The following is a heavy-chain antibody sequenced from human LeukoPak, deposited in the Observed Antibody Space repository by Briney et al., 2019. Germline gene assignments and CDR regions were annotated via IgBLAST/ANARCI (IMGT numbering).Heavy chain of an antibody. Sequence: PSETLSLTCAVYGGSFSGYYWSWIRQPPGKGLEWIGEINHSGSTNYNPSLKSRVTISVDTSKNQFSLKLSSVTAADTAVYYCARTPTRQNHSGSYWGYYYYYGMDVWGQGTTVTVSS. J-gene: IGHJ6*02. V-gene: IGHV4-34*01. CDR3: ARTPTRQNHSGSYWGYYYYYGMDV. D-gene: IGHD1-26*01. CDR2: INHSGST. CDR1: GGSFSGYY.